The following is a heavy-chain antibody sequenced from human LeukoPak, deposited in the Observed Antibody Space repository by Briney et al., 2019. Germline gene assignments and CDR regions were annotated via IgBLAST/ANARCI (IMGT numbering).Heavy chain of an antibody. CDR1: GFAFSNYA. CDR2: LSGGGDSR. J-gene: IGHJ4*02. D-gene: IGHD3-10*01. Sequence: SGGSLRLSCGASGFAFSNYAMSWVRQAPGKGLEWVSSLSGGGDSRYYADSVMGRFTISRDNSKNTLYLQMNSLRAEDTAVYYCAKAVRSMVTGGGYFDSWGQGTLVTVSS. CDR3: AKAVRSMVTGGGYFDS. V-gene: IGHV3-23*01.